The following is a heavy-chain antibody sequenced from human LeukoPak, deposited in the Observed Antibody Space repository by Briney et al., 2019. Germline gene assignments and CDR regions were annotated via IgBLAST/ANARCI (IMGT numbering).Heavy chain of an antibody. D-gene: IGHD3-16*01. CDR1: GGYVNTRSYF. J-gene: IGHJ4*02. Sequence: SETLSLTCSASGGYVNTRSYFWGWIRQSPGKGLEWLASISQSGDTYNNPSLKSRVSLSVDTSKNQLSLKLTSVTAADTAVYFCARSELNDYFKYWGQGILVTVST. V-gene: IGHV4-39*07. CDR3: ARSELNDYFKY. CDR2: ISQSGDT.